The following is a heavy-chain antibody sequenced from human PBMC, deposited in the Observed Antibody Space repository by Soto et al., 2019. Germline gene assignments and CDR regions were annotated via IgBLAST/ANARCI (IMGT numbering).Heavy chain of an antibody. J-gene: IGHJ4*02. V-gene: IGHV1-18*01. Sequence: GASVKVSCKASGYSFDRYGISWVRQAPGQRPEWMGWISADNGDTRFSQKVQGRLTLTTDTSTDTAYMDLRSLSSDDTAVYYCAKGARVRSPVGDYFDHWAQGTLVTVSS. CDR2: ISADNGDT. CDR3: AKGARVRSPVGDYFDH. D-gene: IGHD3-16*01. CDR1: GYSFDRYG.